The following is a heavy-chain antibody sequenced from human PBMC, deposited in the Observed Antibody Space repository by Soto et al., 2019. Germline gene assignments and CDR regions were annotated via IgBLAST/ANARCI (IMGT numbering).Heavy chain of an antibody. V-gene: IGHV4-34*01. CDR2: VRYSGST. Sequence: PSETLSLTCVAYGGPLGGDYWSWIRQSPGKGLEWIGEVRYSGSTNYNPSLKSRVTISMDTSKNQVSLKVTSMTAADTAVYFCAGGGTWPTRFDPWGQGTLVTVS. CDR1: GGPLGGDY. CDR3: AGGGTWPTRFDP. J-gene: IGHJ5*02. D-gene: IGHD1-1*01.